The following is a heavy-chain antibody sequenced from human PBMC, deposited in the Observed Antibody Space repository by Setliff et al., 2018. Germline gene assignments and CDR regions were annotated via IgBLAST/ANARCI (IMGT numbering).Heavy chain of an antibody. CDR1: GFAFSTYG. CDR2: IRYDGSYK. Sequence: GGSLRLSCVASGFAFSTYGMHWVRQAPGKGLEWVAFIRYDGSYKYYEDSVKGRFTISRDNSENTLDLQMNSLRVGDTALYYCAKVKKQLIRGSGFDYWGQGTLVTVSS. V-gene: IGHV3-30*02. D-gene: IGHD1-1*01. J-gene: IGHJ4*02. CDR3: AKVKKQLIRGSGFDY.